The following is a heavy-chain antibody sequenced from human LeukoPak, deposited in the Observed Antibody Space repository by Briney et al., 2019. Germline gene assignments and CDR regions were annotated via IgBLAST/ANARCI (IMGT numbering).Heavy chain of an antibody. CDR1: GFALSSHW. V-gene: IGHV3-7*03. CDR2: VNRDGSET. J-gene: IGHJ6*02. Sequence: GGSLRLSCAASGFALSSHWMTWVSQVPGRGPEWVANVNRDGSETYYLDSVKGRFTISKDNAKNSLYLQMNSLRAEDTALYHCARNNGMDVWGQGTTVIVSS. CDR3: ARNNGMDV.